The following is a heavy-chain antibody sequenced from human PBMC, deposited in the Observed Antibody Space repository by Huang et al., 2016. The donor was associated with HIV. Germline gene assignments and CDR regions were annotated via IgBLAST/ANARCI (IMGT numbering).Heavy chain of an antibody. CDR3: ARLPGSITMIRGVITDPY. CDR1: GGSIRSDNYY. Sequence: QLQLQESGPGLVKPSETLSLTCTVSGGSIRSDNYYWGWIRQPPGKGLEWMGSIYYSGSTDYNPSLKRRVTRTVDTSKNHFSLRMRSVTAADTAVYYCARLPGSITMIRGVITDPYWGQGTLVTVSS. D-gene: IGHD3-10*01. V-gene: IGHV4-39*02. J-gene: IGHJ4*02. CDR2: IYYSGST.